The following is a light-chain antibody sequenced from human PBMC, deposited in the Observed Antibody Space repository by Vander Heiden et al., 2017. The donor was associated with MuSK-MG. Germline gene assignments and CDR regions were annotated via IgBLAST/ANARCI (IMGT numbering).Light chain of an antibody. CDR2: KVS. CDR1: QGINNW. V-gene: IGKV1-5*03. Sequence: DTQMTQSPSTLSASVGDRVTITCRASQGINNWLAWYQQKPGKAPKLLISKVSNLQSGVPSRFSGSGSGTEFTLTISSLQPDDFTTYYCQQYNTYSRTFGQGTKVEIK. CDR3: QQYNTYSRT. J-gene: IGKJ1*01.